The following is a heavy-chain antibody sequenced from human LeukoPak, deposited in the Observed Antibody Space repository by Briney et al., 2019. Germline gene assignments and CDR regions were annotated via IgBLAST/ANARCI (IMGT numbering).Heavy chain of an antibody. Sequence: ASVKVSCKASGGTFSGYAISWVRQAPGQGLEWMGRIIPILGIANYAQKFQGRVTITADKSTSTAYMELSSLRSEDTAVYYCAVPYSSGWYYFDYWGQGTLVTVSS. V-gene: IGHV1-69*04. CDR3: AVPYSSGWYYFDY. CDR2: IIPILGIA. D-gene: IGHD6-19*01. CDR1: GGTFSGYA. J-gene: IGHJ4*02.